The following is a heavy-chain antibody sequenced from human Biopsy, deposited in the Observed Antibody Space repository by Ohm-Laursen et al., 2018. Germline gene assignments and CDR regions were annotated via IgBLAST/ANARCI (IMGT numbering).Heavy chain of an antibody. CDR2: ISYTGDT. CDR1: GESFNGYF. J-gene: IGHJ4*02. V-gene: IGHV4-59*01. Sequence: SETLSLTCAVYGESFNGYFWSWIRQTPGKGLEWIGYISYTGDTNYNPSFESRITISLDTSKNQFSLMLSSVTAADTAVYYCARSNGYGDYRFDDWGQGTLVTVAS. CDR3: ARSNGYGDYRFDD. D-gene: IGHD4-11*01.